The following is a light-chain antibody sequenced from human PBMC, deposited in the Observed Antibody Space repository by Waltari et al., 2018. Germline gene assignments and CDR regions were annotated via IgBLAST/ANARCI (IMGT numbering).Light chain of an antibody. J-gene: IGKJ1*01. CDR2: KAS. CDR1: QSISSW. CDR3: QQYNSYSWT. Sequence: DIQMTQSPSTLSASVGDRVTITCRASQSISSWLAWYQQKPGKAPKVLIYKASSLESRVPSRFSGSGSGTQFTLTISSLQPDDFATYYCQQYNSYSWTFGQGTKVEIK. V-gene: IGKV1-5*03.